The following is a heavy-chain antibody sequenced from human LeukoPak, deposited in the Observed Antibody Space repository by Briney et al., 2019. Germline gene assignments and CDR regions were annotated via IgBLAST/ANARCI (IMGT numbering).Heavy chain of an antibody. Sequence: GGSLRLSCAASGFTFSSYAMSWVRQAPGKGLAWVSGISGSGRSTHSADSVKGRFTISRDNSKNMLYLQMNSLRAEDAALYYCAKALDGYNGIDVWGQGTTVIVSS. CDR3: AKALDGYNGIDV. J-gene: IGHJ6*02. V-gene: IGHV3-23*01. D-gene: IGHD3-16*02. CDR1: GFTFSSYA. CDR2: ISGSGRST.